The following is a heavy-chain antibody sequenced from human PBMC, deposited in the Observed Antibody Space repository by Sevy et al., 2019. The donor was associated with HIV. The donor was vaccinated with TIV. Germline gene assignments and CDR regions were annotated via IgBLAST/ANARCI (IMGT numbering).Heavy chain of an antibody. V-gene: IGHV3-30*18. D-gene: IGHD4-17*01. CDR3: AKDPRPYGDNVEGFDF. J-gene: IGHJ4*02. Sequence: GGSLRLSCEVSGFTLSTHVMYWVRQAPGKGLEWVAGISYDESTQYYGDSVKGRFTVSRDNSKNTLFLQMHSLRPEDTAVYYCAKDPRPYGDNVEGFDFWDQGTLVTVSS. CDR1: GFTLSTHV. CDR2: ISYDESTQ.